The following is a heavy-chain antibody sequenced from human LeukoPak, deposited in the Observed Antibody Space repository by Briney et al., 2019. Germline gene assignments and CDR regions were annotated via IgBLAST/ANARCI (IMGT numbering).Heavy chain of an antibody. CDR3: ARGGTRSGYYTFDY. V-gene: IGHV4-61*02. D-gene: IGHD3-3*01. CDR2: IYSSGST. Sequence: SETLSLTCAVSGYSLSSSYYWSWIRQPAGKGLEWIGRIYSSGSTNYNPSLKSRVNISVDTSKNQFSLKLSSVTAADTAVYYCARGGTRSGYYTFDYWGQGTLVTVSS. CDR1: GYSLSSSYY. J-gene: IGHJ4*02.